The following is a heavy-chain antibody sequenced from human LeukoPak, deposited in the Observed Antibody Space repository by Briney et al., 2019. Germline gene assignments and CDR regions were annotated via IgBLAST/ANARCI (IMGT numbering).Heavy chain of an antibody. CDR3: ARDDYYGSGHHDY. Sequence: GGSLRLSCVASGFPFSSYWMTWVRQAPGKGLEWVANIKQDGSKKSYVDSVKGRFTISRDNAKNSLYLQMNSLRAEDTAVYYCARDDYYGSGHHDYWGQGTLVTVSS. D-gene: IGHD3-10*01. CDR1: GFPFSSYW. J-gene: IGHJ4*02. V-gene: IGHV3-7*01. CDR2: IKQDGSKK.